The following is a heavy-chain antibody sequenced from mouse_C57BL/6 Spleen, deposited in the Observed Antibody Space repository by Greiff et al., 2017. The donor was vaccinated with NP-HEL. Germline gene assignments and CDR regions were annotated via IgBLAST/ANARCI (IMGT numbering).Heavy chain of an antibody. CDR2: IHPNSGST. V-gene: IGHV1-64*01. D-gene: IGHD1-2*01. Sequence: QVQLQQPGAELVKPGASVKLSCKASGYTFTSYWMHWVKQRPGQGLEWIGLIHPNSGSTNYNEKFKSKATLTVDKSSSTAYMQLSSLTSEDSAVYYCAREGDYALLAMDYWGQGTSVTVSS. CDR1: GYTFTSYW. CDR3: AREGDYALLAMDY. J-gene: IGHJ4*01.